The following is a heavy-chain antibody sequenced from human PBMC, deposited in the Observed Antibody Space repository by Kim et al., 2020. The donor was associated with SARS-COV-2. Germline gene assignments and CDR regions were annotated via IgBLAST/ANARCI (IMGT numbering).Heavy chain of an antibody. J-gene: IGHJ4*02. D-gene: IGHD6-19*01. Sequence: ASVKGRFTISRDNSKNTLYLQRNRLRAGDTAVYYWAKGAGIAVAGTISYWGQGTLVTVSS. V-gene: IGHV3-30*02. CDR3: AKGAGIAVAGTISY.